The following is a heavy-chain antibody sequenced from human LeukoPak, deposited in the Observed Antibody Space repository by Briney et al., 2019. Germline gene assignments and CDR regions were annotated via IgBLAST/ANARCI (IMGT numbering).Heavy chain of an antibody. D-gene: IGHD3-16*01. CDR3: ARLWEGGFRSPLYYYYYGLDA. V-gene: IGHV3-21*01. J-gene: IGHJ6*04. CDR2: ISASSTYT. CDR1: DNSFNSYI. Sequence: GGSLRLSCVGSDNSFNSYIINWVRQAPGKGLEWVSSISASSTYTYSADSVKGRFTISRDNAKKSVYLQMDSLRAGDTAVYYCARLWEGGFRSPLYYYYYGLDAWGKGTTVTVSS.